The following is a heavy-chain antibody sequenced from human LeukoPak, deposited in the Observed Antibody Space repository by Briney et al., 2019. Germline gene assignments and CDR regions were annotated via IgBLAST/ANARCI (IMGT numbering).Heavy chain of an antibody. J-gene: IGHJ4*02. V-gene: IGHV3-53*01. CDR3: ARVPQGVGYFDY. Sequence: RGSLRLSCAASGFTVSSNYMSWVRQAPGKGLEWVSVIYSGGSTYYADSVKGRFTISRDNSKNTLYLQMNSLRAEDTAVYYCARVPQGVGYFDYWGQGTLVTVSS. D-gene: IGHD3-10*01. CDR1: GFTVSSNY. CDR2: IYSGGST.